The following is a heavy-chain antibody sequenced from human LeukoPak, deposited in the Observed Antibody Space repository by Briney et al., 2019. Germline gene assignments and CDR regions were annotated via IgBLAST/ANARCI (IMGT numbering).Heavy chain of an antibody. CDR2: IYCSGST. J-gene: IGHJ3*02. CDR3: ARVVGAGDAFDI. V-gene: IGHV4-30-4*08. Sequence: SQTQSLTCTVSGGSTSSGDYYWSWIRQPPGKGLEGIGYIYCSGSTYYNPSLKSRVTISVDTSKNQFSLKLSSVTAADTAVYYCARVVGAGDAFDIWGQGTMVTVSS. D-gene: IGHD1-26*01. CDR1: GGSTSSGDYY.